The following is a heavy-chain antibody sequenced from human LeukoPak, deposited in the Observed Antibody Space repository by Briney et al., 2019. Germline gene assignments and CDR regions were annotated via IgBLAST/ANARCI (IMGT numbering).Heavy chain of an antibody. V-gene: IGHV3-23*01. CDR2: FAGNDGRT. Sequence: PGGSLRLSCAASGFTFSTYAMSWVRLAPGKGLEWVSGFAGNDGRTYYADSVKGRFTISRDNSKNTLYLQMNSLRAEDTAVYYCIKSGGGSFYSHFDYWGQGTLVTVSS. J-gene: IGHJ4*02. D-gene: IGHD2-15*01. CDR3: IKSGGGSFYSHFDY. CDR1: GFTFSTYA.